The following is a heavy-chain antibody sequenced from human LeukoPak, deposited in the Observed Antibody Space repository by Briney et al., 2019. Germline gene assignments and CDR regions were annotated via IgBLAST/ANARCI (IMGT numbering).Heavy chain of an antibody. V-gene: IGHV4-4*07. Sequence: SETVSLTCTVSGDSISSYYWSWIRQPAGKGLEWIGRIHTSGSTNHNPSLTSRVTMSVDTSKNQFSLKLTSVTAADTAVYYCARETAELGRSFDYWGQGAQVTVSS. CDR1: GDSISSYY. D-gene: IGHD6-6*01. CDR2: IHTSGST. CDR3: ARETAELGRSFDY. J-gene: IGHJ4*02.